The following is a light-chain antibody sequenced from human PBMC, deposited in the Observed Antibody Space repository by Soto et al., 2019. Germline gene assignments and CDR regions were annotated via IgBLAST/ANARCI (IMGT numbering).Light chain of an antibody. V-gene: IGKV1-39*01. J-gene: IGKJ2*01. Sequence: DIQMTQSPSSLSASVGDRVTITFRASQSIGSYLSWYQQKPGKAPKLLIYTASSLQSGVPSRFSGSASGTDFTLTISSLQPEDFATYYCQQSYSTPYTFGQGTKLEIK. CDR1: QSIGSY. CDR2: TAS. CDR3: QQSYSTPYT.